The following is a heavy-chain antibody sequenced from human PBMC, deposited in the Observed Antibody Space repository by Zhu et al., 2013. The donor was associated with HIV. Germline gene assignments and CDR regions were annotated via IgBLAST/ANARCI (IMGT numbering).Heavy chain of an antibody. J-gene: IGHJ6*02. CDR1: GGTFSSYT. CDR2: IIPILGIA. Sequence: QVQLVQSGAEVKKPGSSVKVSCKASGGTFSSYTISWVRQAPGQGLEWMGRIIPILGIANYAQKFQGRVTITADKSTSTAYMELSSLRSEDTAVYYCARDRGRNIVVVPAATGNYYYGMDVWGQGTTVTVSS. V-gene: IGHV1-69*08. D-gene: IGHD2-2*01. CDR3: ARDRGRNIVVVPAATGNYYYGMDV.